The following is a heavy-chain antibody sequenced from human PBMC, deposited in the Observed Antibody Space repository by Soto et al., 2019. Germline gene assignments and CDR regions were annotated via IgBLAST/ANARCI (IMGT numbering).Heavy chain of an antibody. Sequence: VHLVQSGAEVKKPGASLKVSCKASGYNLVDHYVHWVRQAPGQGLEWMGWINPSTGGPRYTQKFQGRVTITSDTSXXTAYLEINRMNSDDTAVYFCARSIALAGTGAFDLWGQGTLVTVSS. V-gene: IGHV1-2*02. CDR1: GYNLVDHY. J-gene: IGHJ4*02. CDR2: INPSTGGP. D-gene: IGHD6-6*01. CDR3: ARSIALAGTGAFDL.